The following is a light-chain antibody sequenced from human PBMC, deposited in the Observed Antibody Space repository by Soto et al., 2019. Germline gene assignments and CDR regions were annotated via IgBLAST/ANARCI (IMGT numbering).Light chain of an antibody. Sequence: QSVVTQPPSASGTPGQRVTISCSGRSSNIGSNTVSWYQQLPGTAPKLLIYSNNERPSGVPDRFSGSKSGTSASLAISGLQSEDEADYYCAVWDDRLTGPVFGGGTKLTVL. J-gene: IGLJ2*01. CDR1: SSNIGSNT. V-gene: IGLV1-44*01. CDR3: AVWDDRLTGPV. CDR2: SNN.